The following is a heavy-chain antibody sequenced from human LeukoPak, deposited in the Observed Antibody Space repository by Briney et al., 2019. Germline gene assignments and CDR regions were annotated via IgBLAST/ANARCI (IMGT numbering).Heavy chain of an antibody. CDR3: ARTITIFGALGYFDY. D-gene: IGHD3-3*01. V-gene: IGHV4-30-2*01. CDR2: IYHSETT. Sequence: SETLSLTCAVSGGSISSGGYSWGWIRQPPGKGLEWIGYIYHSETTYYNPSLKSRVTISVDRPKNQFSLRLGSVTAADTAVYFCARTITIFGALGYFDYWGQGTLVTVSS. J-gene: IGHJ4*02. CDR1: GGSISSGGYS.